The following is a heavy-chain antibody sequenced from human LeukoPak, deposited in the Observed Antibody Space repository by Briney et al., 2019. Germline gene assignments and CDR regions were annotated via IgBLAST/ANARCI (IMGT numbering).Heavy chain of an antibody. CDR2: ISAYNGNT. CDR3: AREAGLYCSGGSCYIRYFDY. V-gene: IGHV1-18*01. D-gene: IGHD2-15*01. CDR1: GYTFTSYG. J-gene: IGHJ4*02. Sequence: ASVKVSCKASGYTFTSYGISWVRQAPGQGLEWMGWISAYNGNTNYAQKLQGRVTMTTDTSTSTAYMELRSLRSDDTAVYYCAREAGLYCSGGSCYIRYFDYWGQGTLVTVSS.